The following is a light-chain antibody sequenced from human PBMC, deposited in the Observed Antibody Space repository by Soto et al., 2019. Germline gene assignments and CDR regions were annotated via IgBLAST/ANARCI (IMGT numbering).Light chain of an antibody. Sequence: VLSQSPGRLSLSPGGTATLSCMASQSVPSTYFAWYQQKSGQPPRLLISGTSNRATGIPDRFSGSGSGRDFTLTISRLEPEEFAVDVGQQFGNSPWTFGQGTKVEI. CDR2: GTS. CDR3: QQFGNSPWT. J-gene: IGKJ1*01. V-gene: IGKV3-20*01. CDR1: QSVPSTY.